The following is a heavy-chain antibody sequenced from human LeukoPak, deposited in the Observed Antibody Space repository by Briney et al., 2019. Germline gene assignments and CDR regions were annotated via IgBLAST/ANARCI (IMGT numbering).Heavy chain of an antibody. CDR1: GFTFSSYA. Sequence: PGRSLRLSCAASGFTFSSYAMSWVRQAPGKGLEWVSAISGSGGSTYYADSVKGRFTISRDNSKNTLYLQMNSLRAEDTAVYYCAKRIVGAQSEDYWGQGTLVTVSS. J-gene: IGHJ4*02. CDR2: ISGSGGST. V-gene: IGHV3-23*01. CDR3: AKRIVGAQSEDY. D-gene: IGHD1-26*01.